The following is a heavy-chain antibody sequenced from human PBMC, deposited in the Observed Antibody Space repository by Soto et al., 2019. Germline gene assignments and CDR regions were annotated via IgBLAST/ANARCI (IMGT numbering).Heavy chain of an antibody. CDR2: VHISGHS. Sequence: QVHLQESGPGLVAPSGTLSLTCTLSGGSVRAPDWWNLVRQSPDKGLEWIAEVHISGHSNYNPSLRSRVSVSIDSSKNQFYLNVNSVTAADTAIYYCARVRQGCSANNCYFDPWGQGTQVTISS. D-gene: IGHD1-1*01. V-gene: IGHV4-4*02. CDR3: ARVRQGCSANNCYFDP. CDR1: GGSVRAPDW. J-gene: IGHJ5*01.